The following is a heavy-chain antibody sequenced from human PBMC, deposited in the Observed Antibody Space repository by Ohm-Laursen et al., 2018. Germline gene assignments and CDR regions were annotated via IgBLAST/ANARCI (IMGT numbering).Heavy chain of an antibody. Sequence: SQTLSLTSTVSGGSISSYYWSWIRQPAGKGLEWIGRIYTSGSTNYNPSLKSRVTMSVNTSKNQFSLKLSSGTAADTAVYYCASIDYYDSSGYYNYWGQGTLVTVSS. CDR2: IYTSGST. V-gene: IGHV4-4*07. D-gene: IGHD3-22*01. CDR3: ASIDYYDSSGYYNY. J-gene: IGHJ4*02. CDR1: GGSISSYY.